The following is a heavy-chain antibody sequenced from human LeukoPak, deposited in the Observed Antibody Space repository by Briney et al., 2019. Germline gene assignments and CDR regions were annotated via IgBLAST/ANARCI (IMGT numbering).Heavy chain of an antibody. CDR1: GFTFSSYG. Sequence: GGSLRLSCAASGFTFSSYGMHWVRQAPGKGLEWVAVISYDGSNKYYADSVKGRFTISRDNSKNTLYLQMNSLRAEDTAVYYCALKAAALFDYWGQGTLVTVSS. J-gene: IGHJ4*02. CDR3: ALKAAALFDY. D-gene: IGHD6-13*01. CDR2: ISYDGSNK. V-gene: IGHV3-30*03.